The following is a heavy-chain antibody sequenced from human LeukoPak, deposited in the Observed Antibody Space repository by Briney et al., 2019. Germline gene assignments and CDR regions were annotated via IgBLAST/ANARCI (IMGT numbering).Heavy chain of an antibody. V-gene: IGHV1-2*02. J-gene: IGHJ4*02. CDR3: ARSVYGLYYYDSSGYYPYYFDY. D-gene: IGHD3-22*01. CDR1: GYTFTGYY. CDR2: INPNSGGT. Sequence: GASVKVSCEASGYTFTGYYMHWVRQAPGQGLEWMGWINPNSGGTNYAQKFQGRVTMTRDTSISTAYMELSRLRSDDTAVYYCARSVYGLYYYDSSGYYPYYFDYWGQGTLVTVSS.